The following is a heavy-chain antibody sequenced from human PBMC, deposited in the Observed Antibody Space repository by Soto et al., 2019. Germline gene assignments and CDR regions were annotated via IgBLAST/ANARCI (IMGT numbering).Heavy chain of an antibody. CDR1: GGSISSGDYY. CDR2: IYYSGRA. Sequence: SEPLSLNGTVSGGSISSGDYYWSWIRQPPGKGLEWIGNIYYSGRAYHKPSLKSRLNISVDTSKNQFYLKLSSVTAADTAVYYCVSTYYYDSSGLIDYWGQGTLVTVSS. CDR3: VSTYYYDSSGLIDY. J-gene: IGHJ4*02. D-gene: IGHD3-22*01. V-gene: IGHV4-30-4*01.